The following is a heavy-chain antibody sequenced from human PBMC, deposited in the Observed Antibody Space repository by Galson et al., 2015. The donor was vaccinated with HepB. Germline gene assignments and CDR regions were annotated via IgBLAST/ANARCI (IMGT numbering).Heavy chain of an antibody. V-gene: IGHV3-23*01. CDR2: ISGSGGST. J-gene: IGHJ3*02. CDR3: AKCNYYDSSGYYYRHDAFDI. Sequence: SLRLSCAASGFTFSSYAMSWVRQAPGKGLEWVSAISGSGGSTYYADSVKGRFTISRDNSKNTLYLQMNSLRAEDTAVYYCAKCNYYDSSGYYYRHDAFDIWGQGTMVTVSS. CDR1: GFTFSSYA. D-gene: IGHD3-22*01.